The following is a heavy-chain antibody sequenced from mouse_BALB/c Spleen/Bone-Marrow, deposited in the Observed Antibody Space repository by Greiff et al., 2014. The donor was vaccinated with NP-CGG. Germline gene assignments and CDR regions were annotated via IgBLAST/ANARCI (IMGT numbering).Heavy chain of an antibody. Sequence: VQLQQSGAELVKPGASVKLSCTASGFNIKDTYMHWVKQRPEQGLEWIGRIDPANGNTKYDPKFQGKATITADTSCNTAYLQLSSLTSEDTAVYYCAAYYYGSSQFAYWGQGTLVTVSA. CDR3: AAYYYGSSQFAY. CDR2: IDPANGNT. CDR1: GFNIKDTY. J-gene: IGHJ3*01. D-gene: IGHD1-1*01. V-gene: IGHV14-3*02.